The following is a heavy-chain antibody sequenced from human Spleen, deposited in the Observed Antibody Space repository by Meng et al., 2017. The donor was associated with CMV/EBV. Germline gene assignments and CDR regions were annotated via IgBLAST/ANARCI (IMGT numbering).Heavy chain of an antibody. J-gene: IGHJ5*02. CDR1: TVSNYA. D-gene: IGHD2-2*01. CDR2: INPSSGSK. CDR3: ARDGGFCTNTNCPNWFDP. Sequence: TVSNYAVSWVRQAPGQGLEWMGIINPSSGSKSYVQKFQGRVSMTRDTSTSTVYMEVSSLRSEVTAVYYCARDGGFCTNTNCPNWFDPWGQGTLVTVSS. V-gene: IGHV1-46*01.